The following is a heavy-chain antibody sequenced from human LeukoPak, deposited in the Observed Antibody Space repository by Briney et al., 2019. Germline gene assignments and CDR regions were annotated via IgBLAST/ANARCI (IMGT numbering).Heavy chain of an antibody. CDR1: GGSISSSNYY. J-gene: IGHJ4*02. CDR3: ARDSAMGSTSFDS. D-gene: IGHD1-26*01. Sequence: SETLSLTCTVSGGSISSSNYYWGWIRQPPGKGLEWIGGIFYSGGTYYNPSLKSRVTISVDTSKNQFSLKLSSVTAADTAVYYCARDSAMGSTSFDSWGQGTLVTVSS. V-gene: IGHV4-39*07. CDR2: IFYSGGT.